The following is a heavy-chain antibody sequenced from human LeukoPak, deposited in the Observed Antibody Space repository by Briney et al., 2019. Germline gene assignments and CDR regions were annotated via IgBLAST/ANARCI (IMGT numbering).Heavy chain of an antibody. V-gene: IGHV3-9*03. CDR1: GFTFDDYA. D-gene: IGHD6-6*01. Sequence: GGSLRLSCAASGFTFDDYAMHWVRQPPGKGLEWVSGISWNSGSIGYADSVKGRFTIPRDNAKNSLYLQMNSLRAEDMALYYCTKALTDSSSSYFDNWGQGTLVTVSS. CDR2: ISWNSGSI. J-gene: IGHJ4*02. CDR3: TKALTDSSSSYFDN.